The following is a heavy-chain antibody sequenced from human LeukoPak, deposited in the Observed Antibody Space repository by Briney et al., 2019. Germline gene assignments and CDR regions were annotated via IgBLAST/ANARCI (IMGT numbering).Heavy chain of an antibody. V-gene: IGHV3-53*01. CDR3: AKDPYQYDILTGYYL. D-gene: IGHD3-9*01. Sequence: GGSLRLSCAASGLTVSSYYMNWVRQAPGKGLEWVSVIYSDGSTYYADSVKGRFTISRDNSKNTLYLQMNSLRAEDTAVYYCAKDPYQYDILTGYYLWGQGTLVTVSS. CDR2: IYSDGST. J-gene: IGHJ4*02. CDR1: GLTVSSYY.